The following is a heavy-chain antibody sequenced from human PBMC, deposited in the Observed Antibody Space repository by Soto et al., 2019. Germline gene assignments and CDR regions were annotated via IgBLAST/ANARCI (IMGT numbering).Heavy chain of an antibody. Sequence: VQLVQSGAEVKRPGASVKISCKASGDTLSTYYMHWARQAPGQGLEWRGIINPRSGKTNYPQKSQGRVTMTRDTSTTTVYMELSTLRSEDTAMYYCARGVGYSDSSGYPFDYWGQGTLVTVSS. V-gene: IGHV1-46*03. D-gene: IGHD3-22*01. CDR2: INPRSGKT. CDR3: ARGVGYSDSSGYPFDY. J-gene: IGHJ4*02. CDR1: GDTLSTYY.